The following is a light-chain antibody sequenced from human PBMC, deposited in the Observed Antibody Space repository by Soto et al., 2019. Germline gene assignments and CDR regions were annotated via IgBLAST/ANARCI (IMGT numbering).Light chain of an antibody. V-gene: IGLV3-1*01. Sequence: SYELTQPPSVSVSPGQTASITCSGDKLGDKYACWYQQEPGQSPVLVIYQDSKRPSGIPERFSGSNTGNTATLTIRGTQAVDEADYYCQAWGSTTAVFGTGTKVTVL. CDR3: QAWGSTTAV. J-gene: IGLJ1*01. CDR2: QDS. CDR1: KLGDKY.